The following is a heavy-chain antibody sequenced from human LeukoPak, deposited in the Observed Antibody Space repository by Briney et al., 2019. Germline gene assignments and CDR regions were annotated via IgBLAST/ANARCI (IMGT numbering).Heavy chain of an antibody. CDR1: GFTFSSYW. V-gene: IGHV3-30*03. CDR3: AGDVYYDSSGLDY. Sequence: PGGSLRLSCAASGFTFSSYWMSWVRQAPGKGLEWVAVISYDGSNKYYADSVKGRFTISRDNSKNTLYLQMNSLRAEDTAVYYCAGDVYYDSSGLDYWGQGTLVTVSS. D-gene: IGHD3-22*01. J-gene: IGHJ4*02. CDR2: ISYDGSNK.